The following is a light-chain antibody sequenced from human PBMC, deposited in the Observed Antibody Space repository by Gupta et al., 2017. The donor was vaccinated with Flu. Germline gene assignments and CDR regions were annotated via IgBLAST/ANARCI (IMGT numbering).Light chain of an antibody. CDR1: QSRLHSNGYNY. V-gene: IGKV2-28*01. CDR2: LGS. CDR3: RQALQTPLT. Sequence: DIVMTQSPLSLPVTPGEPASISCRSSQSRLHSNGYNYLDWYLQKPGQSPQLLIYLGSNRASGVPDRFSGSGSGTDFTLKISRGEAEDVGVYYCRQALQTPLTFGGGTXVEIK. J-gene: IGKJ4*01.